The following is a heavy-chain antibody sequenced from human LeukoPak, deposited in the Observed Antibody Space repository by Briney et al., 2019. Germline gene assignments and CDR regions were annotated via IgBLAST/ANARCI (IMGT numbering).Heavy chain of an antibody. J-gene: IGHJ3*02. V-gene: IGHV4-59*01. D-gene: IGHD5-12*01. CDR3: ARGGYSGYDFAAFDI. CDR2: IYYSGST. Sequence: SETLSLTCTVSGGSISSYYWSWIRQPPGKGLEWIGYIYYSGSTNYNPSLKSRVTISVDTSKNQFSLKLSSVTAADTAVYYCARGGYSGYDFAAFDIWGQGTMVTVSS. CDR1: GGSISSYY.